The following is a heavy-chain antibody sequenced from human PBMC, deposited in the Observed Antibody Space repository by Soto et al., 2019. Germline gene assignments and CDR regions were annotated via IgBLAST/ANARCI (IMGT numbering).Heavy chain of an antibody. CDR1: GGTFSSYT. CDR3: ASYYDRSGYYGY. Sequence: QVQLVQSGAEVKKPGSSVKVSCKASGGTFSSYTISWVRQAPGQGLEWMGRIIPILGIANYAQKFQGRVTITADKSTSTAYMELSSLRSEDTAVYYCASYYDRSGYYGYWGQGTLVTVSS. V-gene: IGHV1-69*02. CDR2: IIPILGIA. D-gene: IGHD3-22*01. J-gene: IGHJ4*02.